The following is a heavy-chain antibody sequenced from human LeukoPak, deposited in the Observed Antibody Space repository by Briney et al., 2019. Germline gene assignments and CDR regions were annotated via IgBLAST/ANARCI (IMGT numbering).Heavy chain of an antibody. CDR2: LSGSGANT. V-gene: IGHV3-23*01. J-gene: IGHJ4*02. CDR3: AKQPSGWYYYFDY. Sequence: GGSLRLSCAASGFTFSGYAMGWVRQAPGKGLECVSALSGSGANTYYADSVKGRFTISRDNSQNTLYLQMNSLRAEDTAVYYCAKQPSGWYYYFDYWGQGTLVTVSS. D-gene: IGHD6-19*01. CDR1: GFTFSGYA.